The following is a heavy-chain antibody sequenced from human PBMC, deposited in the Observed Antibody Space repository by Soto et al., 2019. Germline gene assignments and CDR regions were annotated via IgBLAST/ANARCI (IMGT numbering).Heavy chain of an antibody. D-gene: IGHD6-19*01. CDR3: ARANSSGWYPVYFDY. CDR1: GFTFSSYD. CDR2: IGTAGDP. J-gene: IGHJ4*02. Sequence: EVQLVESGGGLVQPGGSLRLSCAASGFTFSSYDMHWVRQATGKGLEWVSAIGTAGDPYYPGSVKGRFTISRENAKNSLYRQMNSLRAGDTAVYYCARANSSGWYPVYFDYWGQGTLVTVSS. V-gene: IGHV3-13*05.